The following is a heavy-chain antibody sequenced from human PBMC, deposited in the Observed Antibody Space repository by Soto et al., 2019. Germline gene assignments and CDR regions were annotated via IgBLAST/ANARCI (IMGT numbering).Heavy chain of an antibody. CDR2: IYYSGNT. CDR1: GGSISSSSYY. J-gene: IGHJ3*02. CDR3: ARNVVVPAPAAFDI. Sequence: SETLSLTCTVSGGSISSSSYYWGWIRQPPGKGLEWIGSIYYSGNTYYNPSLKSRVTISVDTSKNQFSLKLISVTAADTAVYYCARNVVVPAPAAFDIWDQRTMVTVSS. V-gene: IGHV4-39*01. D-gene: IGHD2-2*01.